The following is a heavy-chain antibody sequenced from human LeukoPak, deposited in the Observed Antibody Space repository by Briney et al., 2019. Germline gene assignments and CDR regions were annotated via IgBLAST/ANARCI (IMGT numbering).Heavy chain of an antibody. D-gene: IGHD3-10*02. Sequence: GGSLRLSCAASGFTFRTYGMNWVRQAPGKGLEWVAIISYDGSNEDYADSVKGRLTISRDNSKNTLCLQMNSLRAEDSAVYYCAKSRVRGVYYFDYWGQGTLVTVSS. V-gene: IGHV3-30*18. CDR2: ISYDGSNE. J-gene: IGHJ4*02. CDR3: AKSRVRGVYYFDY. CDR1: GFTFRTYG.